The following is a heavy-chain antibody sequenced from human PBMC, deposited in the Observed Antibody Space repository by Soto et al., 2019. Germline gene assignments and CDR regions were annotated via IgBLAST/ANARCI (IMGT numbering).Heavy chain of an antibody. CDR3: ARVLGYYFDY. CDR2: IYPGDSDT. J-gene: IGHJ4*02. V-gene: IGHV5-51*01. CDR1: GYSFTNYL. Sequence: EVQLVQSGAEVKKPGESLKISCKVSGYSFTNYLIAWVRQVPGKGLERVGIIYPGDSDTRYSPSFQGQVTISADKSINTAYLQWSSLKASDTAMYYCARVLGYYFDYWGQGTLVTVSS. D-gene: IGHD3-16*01.